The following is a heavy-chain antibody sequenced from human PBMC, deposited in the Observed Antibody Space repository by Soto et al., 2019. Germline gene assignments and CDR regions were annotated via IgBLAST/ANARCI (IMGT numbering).Heavy chain of an antibody. J-gene: IGHJ6*02. D-gene: IGHD4-17*01. CDR3: ARVAYGDYNYYYGMDV. Sequence: QVQLVESGGGVVQPGRSLRLSCAASGFTFSSYGMHWVRQAPGKGLEWVAVIWYDGSNKYYADSVKGRFTISRDNSKNTRYLQMNSLRAEDTAVYYCARVAYGDYNYYYGMDVWGQGPTVTVS. CDR2: IWYDGSNK. CDR1: GFTFSSYG. V-gene: IGHV3-33*01.